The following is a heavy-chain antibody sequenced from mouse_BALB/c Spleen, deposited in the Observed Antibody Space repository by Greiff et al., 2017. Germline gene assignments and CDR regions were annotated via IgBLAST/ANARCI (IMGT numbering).Heavy chain of an antibody. V-gene: IGHV14-4*02. CDR2: IDPENGDT. CDR3: RNYEVDY. CDR1: GFTFNDYY. Sequence: EVQLQQSGAGLVGPGASLKFSCTASGFTFNDYYMHWVKQSPEQGLEWIGWIDPENGDTDYAPKFQGKATMTADTSSNTVYLQLSSLTSEDTAVYYCRNYEVDYWGQGTTLTVSS. J-gene: IGHJ2*01. D-gene: IGHD2-1*01.